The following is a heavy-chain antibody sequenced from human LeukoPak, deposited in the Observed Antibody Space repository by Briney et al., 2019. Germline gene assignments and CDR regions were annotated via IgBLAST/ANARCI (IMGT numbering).Heavy chain of an antibody. Sequence: GGSLTLSCAASGFTFSSYGMNWVRQPPGKGLEWVAWISSSSRYINYAAPVKGRFTISRANAKNSSYLQITSPSAAATAVYSCASEAATGWNYYYYMDVWGKGTTVTVSS. CDR3: ASEAATGWNYYYYMDV. D-gene: IGHD3-10*01. J-gene: IGHJ6*03. CDR1: GFTFSSYG. CDR2: ISSSSRYI. V-gene: IGHV3-21*01.